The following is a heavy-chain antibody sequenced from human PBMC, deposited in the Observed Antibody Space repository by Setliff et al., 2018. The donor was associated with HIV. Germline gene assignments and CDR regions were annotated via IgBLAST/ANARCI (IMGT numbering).Heavy chain of an antibody. D-gene: IGHD3-22*01. CDR1: IGSFNGYY. CDR3: ASRIYYYDYSGRVFDF. Sequence: SETLSLTCAVYIGSFNGYYWSWIRQPPGKGLEWIGEINHSGSTNYNPSLKSRLTISVDTSKNQFSLNLTSVTAADTAVYYCASRIYYYDYSGRVFDFWGQGALVTVSS. CDR2: INHSGST. V-gene: IGHV4-34*01. J-gene: IGHJ4*02.